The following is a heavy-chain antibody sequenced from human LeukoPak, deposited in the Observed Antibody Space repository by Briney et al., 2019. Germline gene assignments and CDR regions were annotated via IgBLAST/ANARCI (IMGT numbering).Heavy chain of an antibody. CDR1: GFAFSSHT. CDR2: ISSSGSYI. Sequence: GGSLRLSCAASGFAFSSHTMNWVRQAPGKGLEWVSSISSSGSYIYYADSVRGRFTISRDNAKNSLYLQMNSLRAEDTAVFYCARDEKGAFDTWGQGTMVTVSS. CDR3: ARDEKGAFDT. J-gene: IGHJ3*02. V-gene: IGHV3-21*01.